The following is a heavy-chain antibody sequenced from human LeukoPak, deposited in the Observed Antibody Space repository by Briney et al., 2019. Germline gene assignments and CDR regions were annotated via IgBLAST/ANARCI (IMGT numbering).Heavy chain of an antibody. V-gene: IGHV3-21*01. J-gene: IGHJ4*02. Sequence: AGGSLRLSCAASGFTFSSYSMNWVRQAPGKGLEWVSSISSSSSYIYYADSVKGRFTISRDNAKNSLYLQMNSLRAEDTAVYYCARGGAITVDTAHDYWGQGTLVTVSS. D-gene: IGHD5-18*01. CDR1: GFTFSSYS. CDR2: ISSSSSYI. CDR3: ARGGAITVDTAHDY.